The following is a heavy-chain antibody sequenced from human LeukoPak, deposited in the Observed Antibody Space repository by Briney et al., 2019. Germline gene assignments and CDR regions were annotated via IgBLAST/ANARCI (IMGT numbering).Heavy chain of an antibody. V-gene: IGHV1-2*02. J-gene: IGHJ5*02. Sequence: ASVKVSCRASGYTFTGYYMHWVRQAPGQGLEWMGWINPNSGGTNYAQKFQGRVTMTRDTSISTAYMELSRLRSDDTAVYYCARAFALGGAMVTSYWFDPWGQGTLVTVPS. CDR2: INPNSGGT. CDR1: GYTFTGYY. CDR3: ARAFALGGAMVTSYWFDP. D-gene: IGHD5-18*01.